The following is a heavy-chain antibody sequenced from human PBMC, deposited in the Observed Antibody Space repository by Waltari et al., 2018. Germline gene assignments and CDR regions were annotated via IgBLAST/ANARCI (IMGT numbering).Heavy chain of an antibody. V-gene: IGHV3-66*01. CDR1: VLPVTANY. CDR2: MYAVGTT. J-gene: IGHJ4*02. D-gene: IGHD6-19*01. Sequence: VHLVESVGALVQPGVSLSTSCALAVLPVTANYVTWVRQGPGKGLAWLSVMYAVGTTCYADSVKDRFIVSRDKPKNTVYLQMNTLGPDDTAIYYCARADSSGWYGFDYWGQGTLVTVSS. CDR3: ARADSSGWYGFDY.